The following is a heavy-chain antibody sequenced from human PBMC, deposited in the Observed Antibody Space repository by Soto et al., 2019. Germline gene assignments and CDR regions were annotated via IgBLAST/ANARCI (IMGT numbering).Heavy chain of an antibody. V-gene: IGHV3-23*01. J-gene: IGHJ6*02. Sequence: EVQLLESGGGLVQPGGSLRLSFAASGFTFNNYAMTWVRQAPGKGLEWVSSISGSGGSTYYADSVRGRFTVSRDNSNNTLHLQMSRLRVEDTAVYYCAKDLGGSAKRWYGMDVWGQGTTVTVFS. D-gene: IGHD3-10*01. CDR2: ISGSGGST. CDR3: AKDLGGSAKRWYGMDV. CDR1: GFTFNNYA.